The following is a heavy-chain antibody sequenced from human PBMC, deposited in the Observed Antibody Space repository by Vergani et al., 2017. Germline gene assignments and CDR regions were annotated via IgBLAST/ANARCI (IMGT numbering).Heavy chain of an antibody. J-gene: IGHJ1*01. CDR1: GGSISSDNYY. Sequence: QVQLQESGPGLVKPSQTLSLTCTVSGGSISSDNYYWSWIRQPPGKGLEWIGYIYYSGFTYYNPSLKSRVSISVDTSKNQFSLKLSSVTAADTAVYYCARCSVGYAEYFQHWGQGTVVTVSS. CDR3: ARCSVGYAEYFQH. D-gene: IGHD1-26*01. V-gene: IGHV4-30-4*01. CDR2: IYYSGFT.